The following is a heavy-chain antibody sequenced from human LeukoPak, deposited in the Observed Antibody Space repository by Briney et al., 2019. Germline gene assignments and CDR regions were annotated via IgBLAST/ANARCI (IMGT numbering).Heavy chain of an antibody. CDR3: ARYSSAYYYDFDY. D-gene: IGHD3-22*01. CDR1: GGSISSSGYY. Sequence: SETLSLTCTVSGGSISSSGYYWGWIRQPPGKGLEWIGSIYDSGRTYYNPSLKSRVTISVDTSKNQLSLKLSSVTAADTAVCYCARYSSAYYYDFDYWGQGTLVTVSS. V-gene: IGHV4-39*01. CDR2: IYDSGRT. J-gene: IGHJ4*02.